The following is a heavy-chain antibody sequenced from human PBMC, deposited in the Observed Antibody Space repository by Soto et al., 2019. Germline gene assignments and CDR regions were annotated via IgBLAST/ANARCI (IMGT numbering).Heavy chain of an antibody. J-gene: IGHJ6*02. CDR3: AKPSQCALYYFGMDV. Sequence: EVQLLESGGGLVQPGGSLRLSCAASEFTFSSYAMSWVRQSSGKGLEWVSGISGSGGSTYYAASVKGRFTISRDNSKNMLYLQMNSLRAEDTAVYYCAKPSQCALYYFGMDVWGQGTTVTVSS. V-gene: IGHV3-23*01. CDR1: EFTFSSYA. CDR2: ISGSGGST.